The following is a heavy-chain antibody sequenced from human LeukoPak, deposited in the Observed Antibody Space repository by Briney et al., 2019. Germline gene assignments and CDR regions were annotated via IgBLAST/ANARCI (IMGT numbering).Heavy chain of an antibody. J-gene: IGHJ4*02. CDR3: AREGRWLQNTQPDN. D-gene: IGHD5-24*01. CDR1: GFIFSNYN. V-gene: IGHV3-48*01. CDR2: ISRGGNTI. Sequence: GGSLRLSCAASGFIFSNYNMNWVRQAPGKGLEWVSYISRGGNTIYYADSVKGRFTGSRDDAKNSLFLQMNSLRAEDTAVYYCAREGRWLQNTQPDNWGQGTLVTVSS.